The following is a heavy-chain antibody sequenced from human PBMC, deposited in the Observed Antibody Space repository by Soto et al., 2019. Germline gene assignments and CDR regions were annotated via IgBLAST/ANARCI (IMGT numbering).Heavy chain of an antibody. CDR1: GFTFSSYA. J-gene: IGHJ4*02. D-gene: IGHD3-16*01. Sequence: GGSLRLSCSASGFTFSSYAMHWVRQAPEKGLEYVSAISSNGGSTYYADSVKGRFTISRDNSKNTLYLQMSSLRAEDTAVYYCVKDWGSTDLYYFDYWGQGTLVTVSS. CDR3: VKDWGSTDLYYFDY. V-gene: IGHV3-64D*06. CDR2: ISSNGGST.